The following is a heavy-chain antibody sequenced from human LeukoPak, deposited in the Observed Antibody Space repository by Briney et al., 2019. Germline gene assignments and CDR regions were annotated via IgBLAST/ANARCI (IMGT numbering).Heavy chain of an antibody. CDR3: ARDLYGDYTFDY. D-gene: IGHD4-17*01. CDR1: RFTFSNDA. J-gene: IGHJ4*02. CDR2: IYSGGST. Sequence: GGSLRLSCAASRFTFSNDAMSWVRQAPGKGLEWVSVIYSGGSTYYADSVKGRFTISRDNSKNTLYLQMNSLRAEDTAVYYCARDLYGDYTFDYWGQGTLVTVSS. V-gene: IGHV3-66*01.